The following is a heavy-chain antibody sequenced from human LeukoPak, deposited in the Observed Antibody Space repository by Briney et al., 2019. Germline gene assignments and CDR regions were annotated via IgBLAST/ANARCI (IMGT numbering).Heavy chain of an antibody. CDR2: ISAFNRQT. CDR1: GYSYG. Sequence: ASVKVSCKASGYSYGFTWLRQAPGQGLAWMGWISAFNRQTRYGRKFQGRVTLTTDTSTNTAYKELRSLISGDTATYYSANYQYHYEDLGQNFFDYWSEGSLVTVSA. D-gene: IGHD3-22*01. CDR3: ANYQYHYEDLGQNFFDY. V-gene: IGHV1-18*01. J-gene: IGHJ4*02.